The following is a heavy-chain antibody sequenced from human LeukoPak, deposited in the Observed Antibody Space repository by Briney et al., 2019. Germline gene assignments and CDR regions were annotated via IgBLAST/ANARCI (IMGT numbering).Heavy chain of an antibody. CDR2: INPNAGST. J-gene: IGHJ3*02. CDR1: GYTFTSYY. CDR3: ARVISRTMTDAFDI. D-gene: IGHD3-22*01. V-gene: IGHV1-46*01. Sequence: GASVKVSCKASGYTFTSYYMHWVRQAPGQGLEWMGIINPNAGSTGCAQKFQGRVTVTRDTSTSTVYMELSSLRSEDTAMYYCARVISRTMTDAFDIWGQGTMVTVSS.